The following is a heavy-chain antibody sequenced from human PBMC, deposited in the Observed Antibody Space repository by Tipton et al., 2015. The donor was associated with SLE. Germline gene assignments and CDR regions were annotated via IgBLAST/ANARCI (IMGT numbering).Heavy chain of an antibody. CDR3: AKAASGWYPPDH. CDR2: IYAGGST. V-gene: IGHV3-23*03. J-gene: IGHJ4*02. D-gene: IGHD6-19*01. CDR1: GFTFSSYA. Sequence: SLRLSCAASGFTFSSYAMTWVRQAPGKGLEWVSFIYAGGSTYYADSVRGRFTVSRDNSKNTLYLQINNLRVEDTALYYCAKAASGWYPPDHWGQGTLVTVSS.